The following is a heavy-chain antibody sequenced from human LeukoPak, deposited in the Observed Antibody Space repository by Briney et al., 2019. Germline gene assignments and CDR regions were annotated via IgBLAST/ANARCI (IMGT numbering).Heavy chain of an antibody. CDR2: ISSSSSYI. CDR3: ARGGVHAFDI. Sequence: GGSLRLFCAASGGTFSSYSMNWVRQAPGRGLEWVSSISSSSSYIYYADSVKGRFTISRDNAKNSLYLQMNSLRAEDTAVYYCARGGVHAFDIWGQGTMVTVSS. V-gene: IGHV3-21*01. J-gene: IGHJ3*02. D-gene: IGHD1-1*01. CDR1: GGTFSSYS.